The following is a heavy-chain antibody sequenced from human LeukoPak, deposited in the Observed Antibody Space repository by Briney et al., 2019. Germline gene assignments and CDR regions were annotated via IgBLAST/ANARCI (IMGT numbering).Heavy chain of an antibody. CDR3: ARDTAGADY. J-gene: IGHJ4*02. V-gene: IGHV3-23*01. CDR1: GFTFSSYA. Sequence: GGSLRLSCAASGFTFSSYAMSWVRQAPGKGLAWVSTISGGSGSTYCADSVKGRFTISRDNSKNTLYLQMNSLRAEDTAVYYCARDTAGADYWGRGTLVTVSS. CDR2: ISGGSGST. D-gene: IGHD1-26*01.